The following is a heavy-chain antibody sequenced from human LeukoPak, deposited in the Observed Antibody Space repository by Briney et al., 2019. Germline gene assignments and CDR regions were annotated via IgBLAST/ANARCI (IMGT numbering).Heavy chain of an antibody. J-gene: IGHJ6*03. CDR1: GYSISSGYY. CDR2: IYYSGST. Sequence: SETLSLTCTVSGYSISSGYYWGWIRQPPGKGLEWIGSIYYSGSTYYNPSLKSRVTISVDTSKNQFSLNLISVTAADTAVYNCAREAFDNSSGQKAYYYYMDVWGKGTTVTVSS. CDR3: AREAFDNSSGQKAYYYYMDV. D-gene: IGHD6-19*01. V-gene: IGHV4-38-2*02.